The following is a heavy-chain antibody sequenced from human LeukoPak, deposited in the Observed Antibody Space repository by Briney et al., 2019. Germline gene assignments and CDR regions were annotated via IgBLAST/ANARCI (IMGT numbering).Heavy chain of an antibody. J-gene: IGHJ6*03. V-gene: IGHV1-18*01. CDR3: ARGRTTIFYAYMDV. CDR1: GYTFTSYG. Sequence: GASVKVSCKASGYTFTSYGISWVRQAPGQGLEWMGWISAYNGNTNYAQKLQGRVTMTTDTSTSTAYMELSRLRSDDTAVYYCARGRTTIFYAYMDVWGKGTTVTISS. CDR2: ISAYNGNT. D-gene: IGHD3-9*01.